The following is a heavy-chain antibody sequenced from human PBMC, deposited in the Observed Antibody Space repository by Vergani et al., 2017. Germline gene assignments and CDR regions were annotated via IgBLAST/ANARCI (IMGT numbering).Heavy chain of an antibody. J-gene: IGHJ4*02. D-gene: IGHD1-26*01. V-gene: IGHV3-72*01. CDR2: TRNKANSYTT. CDR3: AREAVGATPFDY. CDR1: GFTFSDHY. Sequence: EVQLVESGGGLVQPGRSLRLSCAASGFTFSDHYMDWVRQAPGKGLEWVGRTRNKANSYTTEYAASVKGRFTISRDDSKNSLYLQMNSLKTEDTAVYYCAREAVGATPFDYWGQGTLVTVSS.